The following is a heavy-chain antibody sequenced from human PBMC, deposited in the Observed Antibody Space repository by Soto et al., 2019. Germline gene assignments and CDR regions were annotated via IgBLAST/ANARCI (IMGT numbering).Heavy chain of an antibody. Sequence: GESLKISCKGSGYSFTSYWISWVRQMPGKGLEWMGRIDPSDSYTNYSPSFQGHVTISADKSISTAYLQWSSLKASDTDMYYCARPSKHYYDSSGYPDYHQGMDVWGQGPRGT. J-gene: IGHJ6*02. CDR3: ARPSKHYYDSSGYPDYHQGMDV. V-gene: IGHV5-10-1*01. D-gene: IGHD3-22*01. CDR1: GYSFTSYW. CDR2: IDPSDSYT.